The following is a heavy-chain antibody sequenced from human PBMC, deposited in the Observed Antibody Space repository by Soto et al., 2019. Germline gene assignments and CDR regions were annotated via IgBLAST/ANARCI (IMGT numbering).Heavy chain of an antibody. D-gene: IGHD3-3*01. V-gene: IGHV5-51*01. CDR2: IYPGDSDT. CDR1: GSSFTSYW. J-gene: IGHJ6*02. CDR3: ARRVLDGFWSGYYAPTNLSMDV. Sequence: GESLKISCKGSGSSFTSYWIGWARPTPGKGLEWMGIIYPGDSDTRYSPSFQGQVTISADKSISTAYLQWRCQKASDIDVQYLARRVLDGFWSGYYAPTNLSMDVWGQGTTVTVSS.